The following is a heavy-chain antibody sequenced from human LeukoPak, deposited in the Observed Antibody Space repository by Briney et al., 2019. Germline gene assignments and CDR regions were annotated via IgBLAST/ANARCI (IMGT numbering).Heavy chain of an antibody. CDR3: ARLAARRGYYYSGMDV. J-gene: IGHJ6*02. CDR1: GGSLSGSY. CDR2: IYSSGSSGIT. D-gene: IGHD3-10*01. V-gene: IGHV4-59*01. Sequence: SESLSLTCTVSGGSLSGSYWSWIRQPPGKQLEWIGYIYSSGSSGITTYNPSLQSRVIISQDTSKNDFSLKLTSVTAADAAVYYCARLAARRGYYYSGMDVWGQGTTVTVSS.